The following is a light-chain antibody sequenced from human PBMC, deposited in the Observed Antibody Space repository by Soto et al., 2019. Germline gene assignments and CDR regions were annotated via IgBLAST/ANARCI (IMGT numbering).Light chain of an antibody. CDR1: SSDVGSYNL. Sequence: QLVLTQPASVSGSPGQSITISCTGTSSDVGSYNLVSWYQQHPGKAPKLMIYEGSKRPSGVSNRFSGSKSGNTASLTISGLQAEDEADYYCCSYAGSSIFYVFGTGTKLTVL. CDR3: CSYAGSSIFYV. J-gene: IGLJ1*01. CDR2: EGS. V-gene: IGLV2-23*01.